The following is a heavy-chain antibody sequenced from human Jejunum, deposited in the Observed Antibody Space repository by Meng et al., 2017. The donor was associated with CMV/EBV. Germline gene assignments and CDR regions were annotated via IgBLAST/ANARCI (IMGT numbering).Heavy chain of an antibody. V-gene: IGHV1-46*04. D-gene: IGHD3-16*01. CDR3: ARGDYTAFDY. J-gene: IGHJ4*02. CDR2: LNPTGGSA. CDR1: GYTFTDYY. Sequence: VSCKTSGYTFTDYYMHWMRQAPGQGLQWMGMLNPTGGSASYAQSLQGRITMTRDTSTSSVYMELSSLRSEDTAVYYCARGDYTAFDYWGQGTLVTVSS.